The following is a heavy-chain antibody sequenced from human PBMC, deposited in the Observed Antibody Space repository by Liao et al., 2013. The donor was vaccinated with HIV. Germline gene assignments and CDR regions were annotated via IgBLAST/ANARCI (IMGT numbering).Heavy chain of an antibody. D-gene: IGHD3-16*01. CDR3: ARVPPLITFGGVIPYSFDY. J-gene: IGHJ4*02. Sequence: QLQESGPGLVKPSETLSLTCTVSGDSISSNSYYWGWIRQPPGKGLEWIGSIFYSGSTYYNPSLKSRVTISLDTSKNQFSLKLSSVTAADTAVYYCARVPPLITFGGVIPYSFDYWGQGTLVTVSS. CDR1: GDSISSNSYY. V-gene: IGHV4-39*07. CDR2: IFYSGST.